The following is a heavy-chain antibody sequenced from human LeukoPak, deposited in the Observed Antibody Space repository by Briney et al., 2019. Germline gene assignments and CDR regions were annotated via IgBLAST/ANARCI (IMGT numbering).Heavy chain of an antibody. CDR2: ISAYNGNT. CDR1: GYTFTSYG. D-gene: IGHD2-21*01. V-gene: IGHV1-18*01. J-gene: IGHJ3*02. CDR3: ARYGLGDTRSAFDI. Sequence: ASVKVSCKASGYTFTSYGISWVRQAPGQGLEWMGWISAYNGNTNYAQKLQGRVTMTTDTSTSTAYMELSSLRSEDTAVYYCARYGLGDTRSAFDIWGQGTMVTVSS.